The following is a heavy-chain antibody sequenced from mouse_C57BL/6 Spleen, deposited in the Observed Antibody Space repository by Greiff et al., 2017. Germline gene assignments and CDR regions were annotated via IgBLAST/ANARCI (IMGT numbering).Heavy chain of an antibody. V-gene: IGHV5-17*01. CDR1: GFTFSDYG. CDR3: ARYDYDGSYWYFDV. CDR2: ISSGSSTI. J-gene: IGHJ1*03. D-gene: IGHD2-4*01. Sequence: EVQLVESGGGLVKPGGSLKLSCAASGFTFSDYGMHWVRQAPEKGLEWVAYISSGSSTIYYADTVKGRFTISRDNAKNTLFLQMTSLRSEDTAMYYCARYDYDGSYWYFDVWGTGTTVTVSS.